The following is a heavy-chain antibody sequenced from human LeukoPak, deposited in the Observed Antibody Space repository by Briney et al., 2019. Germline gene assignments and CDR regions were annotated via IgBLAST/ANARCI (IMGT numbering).Heavy chain of an antibody. J-gene: IGHJ4*02. Sequence: ASVKVSCKASGYTFTGYYMHWVRQAPGQGLEWMGWISPNSGGTNYAQQFQGRVTMTRDTSISTAYMELSRLRSDDTAVYYCAKDFTLQYWGQGTLVTVSP. CDR3: AKDFTLQY. V-gene: IGHV1-2*02. CDR1: GYTFTGYY. CDR2: ISPNSGGT.